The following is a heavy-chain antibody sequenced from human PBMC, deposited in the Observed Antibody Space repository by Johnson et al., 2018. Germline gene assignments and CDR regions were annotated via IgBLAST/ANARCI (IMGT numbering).Heavy chain of an antibody. Sequence: VQLVQSGGGLVQPGGSLRLSCAASGFTVSSNYMSWVRQAPGKGLEWVSVIYSGGSTYYADSVQGRFTISRDNSKNTLYLQMNSLRAEDTAVYYCARDLNDYDRSVYYPSNGGQGTMVTVSS. D-gene: IGHD3-22*01. CDR1: GFTVSSNY. J-gene: IGHJ3*01. CDR3: ARDLNDYDRSVYYPSN. V-gene: IGHV3-66*02. CDR2: IYSGGST.